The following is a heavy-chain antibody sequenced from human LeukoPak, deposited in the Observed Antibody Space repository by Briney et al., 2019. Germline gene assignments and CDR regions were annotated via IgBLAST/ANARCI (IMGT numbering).Heavy chain of an antibody. J-gene: IGHJ4*02. CDR2: ISAYNGNT. D-gene: IGHD3-3*01. CDR1: GYTFTSYG. V-gene: IGHV1-18*01. Sequence: ASVKVSCKASGYTFTSYGISWVRQAPGQGLEWMGWISAYNGNTNYAQKLQGRVTMTTDTSTSTAYMELRSLRSDDTAVYYCARDGLFLEWLLPEESNFDYWGQGTLVTVSS. CDR3: ARDGLFLEWLLPEESNFDY.